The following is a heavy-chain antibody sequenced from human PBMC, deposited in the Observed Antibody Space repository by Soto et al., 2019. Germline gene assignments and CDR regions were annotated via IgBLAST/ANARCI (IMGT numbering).Heavy chain of an antibody. Sequence: EVQLVESGGGLVQPGGYLKLSCAASGFTFSGSAMHWVRQASGKGLEWVGRIRSKPNNYATAYGASVKGRFTISRDDSKNTAYLQMNSLNTEDTAVYYCSRQASDFWSGKPQYYMDVWGKGTTVTVSS. V-gene: IGHV3-73*01. CDR2: IRSKPNNYAT. J-gene: IGHJ6*03. CDR3: SRQASDFWSGKPQYYMDV. CDR1: GFTFSGSA. D-gene: IGHD3-3*01.